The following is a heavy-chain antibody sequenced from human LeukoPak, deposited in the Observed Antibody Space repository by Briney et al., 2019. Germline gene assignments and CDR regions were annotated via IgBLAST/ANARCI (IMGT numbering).Heavy chain of an antibody. CDR1: GFTFSDYA. CDR3: AKDGCSGAWCYVNC. Sequence: GGSLRLSCAASGFTFSDYAMTWFRQAPGKGLEWVSSISVTDGTTYYADSVKGRFTISRDNSKSTLYLQMNSLRAEDTAVYYCAKDGCSGAWCYVNCWGQGSLVTVSS. V-gene: IGHV3-23*01. D-gene: IGHD2-21*02. J-gene: IGHJ4*02. CDR2: ISVTDGTT.